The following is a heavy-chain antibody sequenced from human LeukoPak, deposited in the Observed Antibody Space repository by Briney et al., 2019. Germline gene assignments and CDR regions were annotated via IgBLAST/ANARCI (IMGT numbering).Heavy chain of an antibody. Sequence: HGESLKISCKGSGYSFTSYWISWVRQMPGKGLEWMGRIDPSDSYTNYSPSFQGHATISADKSISTAYLQWSSLKASDTAMYYCARRVGATGWFDPWGQGTLVTVSS. CDR2: IDPSDSYT. CDR3: ARRVGATGWFDP. V-gene: IGHV5-10-1*01. CDR1: GYSFTSYW. D-gene: IGHD1-26*01. J-gene: IGHJ5*02.